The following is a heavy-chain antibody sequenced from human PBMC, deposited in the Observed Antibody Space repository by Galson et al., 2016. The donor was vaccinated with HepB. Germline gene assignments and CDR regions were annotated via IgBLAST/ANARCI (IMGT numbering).Heavy chain of an antibody. CDR2: IYSGGST. V-gene: IGHV3-53*01. CDR3: AVEAGIAVAGPEFHYYYGMDV. J-gene: IGHJ6*02. Sequence: SLRLSCAASGFTVSNKYMSWVRQAPGKGLEWLSVIYSGGSTYYADSVKGRFTIFRDNSKNTVYLQMNNLRVEDTAVYYCAVEAGIAVAGPEFHYYYGMDVWGQGTTVTVSS. D-gene: IGHD6-19*01. CDR1: GFTVSNKY.